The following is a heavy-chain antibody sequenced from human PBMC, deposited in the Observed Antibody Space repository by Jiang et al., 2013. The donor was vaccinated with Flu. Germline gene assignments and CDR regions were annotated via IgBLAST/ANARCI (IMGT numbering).Heavy chain of an antibody. CDR1: GHTFTYRY. D-gene: IGHD3-22*01. CDR3: ALTLTSDSSGYYRGYYYYDMDV. Sequence: QLVESGAEVKKTGSSVKVSCKASGHTFTYRYLHWVRQAPGQALEWMGWITLFNDNTNYAQKFQGRVTFTRDRSMSTAYLELRSLRSEDTAMYYCALTLTSDSSGYYRGYYYYDMDVWGQGTTVTVSS. J-gene: IGHJ6*02. CDR2: ITLFNDNT. V-gene: IGHV1-45*02.